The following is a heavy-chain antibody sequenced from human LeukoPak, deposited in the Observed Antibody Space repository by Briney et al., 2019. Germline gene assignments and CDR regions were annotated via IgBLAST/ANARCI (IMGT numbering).Heavy chain of an antibody. V-gene: IGHV4-30-2*01. CDR2: IYHSGST. J-gene: IGHJ3*02. CDR3: ASGYYDILTGASAFDI. CDR1: GGSISSGGYY. D-gene: IGHD3-9*01. Sequence: SETLSLTCTVSGGSISSGGYYWSWIRQPPGKGLEWIGYIYHSGSTYYNPSLKSRVTISVDRSKNQFSLKLSSVTAADTAVYYCASGYYDILTGASAFDIWGQGTMVTVSS.